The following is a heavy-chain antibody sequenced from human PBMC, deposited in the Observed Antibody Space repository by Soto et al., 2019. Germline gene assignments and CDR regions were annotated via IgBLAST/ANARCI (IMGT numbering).Heavy chain of an antibody. D-gene: IGHD1-26*01. J-gene: IGHJ4*02. CDR3: ARRYGGNFDY. V-gene: IGHV4-59*01. CDR1: GGSINSYY. CDR2: IYYSGST. Sequence: SETLSLTCTVSGGSINSYYWSWIRQPPGKGLEWIGYIYYSGSTNYNPSLKSRVTISVDTSKNQFSLKLSSVTAADTAVYYCARRYGGNFDYWGQGTLVTVSS.